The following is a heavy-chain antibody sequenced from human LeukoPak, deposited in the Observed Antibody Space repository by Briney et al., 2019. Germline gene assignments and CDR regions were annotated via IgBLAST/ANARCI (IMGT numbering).Heavy chain of an antibody. V-gene: IGHV3-9*01. J-gene: IGHJ4*02. D-gene: IGHD1-26*01. CDR1: GFTFDDYA. Sequence: GGSLRLSCAASGFTFDDYAMHWVRQVPGKGLEWVSGISWNSANIGYADSVKGRFTISRDNAKNSVFLQMNSLRAEDTAVYYCARDPNLYSGTYDTYWGQGTLVTVSS. CDR3: ARDPNLYSGTYDTY. CDR2: ISWNSANI.